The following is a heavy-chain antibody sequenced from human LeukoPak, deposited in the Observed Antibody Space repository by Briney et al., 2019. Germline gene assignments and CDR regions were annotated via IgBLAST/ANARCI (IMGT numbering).Heavy chain of an antibody. V-gene: IGHV3-23*01. Sequence: GGSLRLSCAASGFTFSNYAMSWVRQAPGKGLEWVSSISGSASSTYYADSVKGRFTISRDNSKNTLYLQMNSLRAEDTAVYYCAKVTAVLSGGTDYWGQGTLVTVS. CDR1: GFTFSNYA. CDR3: AKVTAVLSGGTDY. CDR2: ISGSASST. D-gene: IGHD5-18*01. J-gene: IGHJ4*02.